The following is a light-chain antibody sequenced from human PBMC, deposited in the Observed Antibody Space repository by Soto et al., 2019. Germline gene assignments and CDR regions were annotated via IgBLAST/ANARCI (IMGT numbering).Light chain of an antibody. V-gene: IGKV4-1*01. CDR2: WAT. Sequence: IEMTQSPASLTVSLGERATLNCKSRKTVFTGSNNKNYLAWYQHKPGQDPXLLMYWATARESGVPDRFRGIAFGTFFTLPLTSVQAEYSAVDDCLQYITLPSFGGGTMVEIK. CDR1: KTVFTGSNNKNY. J-gene: IGKJ4*01. CDR3: LQYITLPS.